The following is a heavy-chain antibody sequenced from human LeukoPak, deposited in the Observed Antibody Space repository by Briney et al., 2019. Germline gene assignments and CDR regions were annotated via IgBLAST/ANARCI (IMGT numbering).Heavy chain of an antibody. CDR2: INHSGST. Sequence: PSETLSLTCAVYGGSFSGYYWSWLRQPPGKGLEWIGEINHSGSTNYNPSLKSRVTISVDTSKNQFSLKLSSVTAADTAVYYCARGDVSGSSGYYSYYFDYWGQGTLVTVSS. CDR3: ARGDVSGSSGYYSYYFDY. J-gene: IGHJ4*02. CDR1: GGSFSGYY. D-gene: IGHD3-22*01. V-gene: IGHV4-34*01.